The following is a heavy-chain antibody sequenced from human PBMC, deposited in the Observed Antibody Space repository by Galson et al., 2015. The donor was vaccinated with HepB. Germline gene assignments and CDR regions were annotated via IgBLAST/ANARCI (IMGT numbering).Heavy chain of an antibody. CDR3: AKSGYDFWSGYPGN. J-gene: IGHJ4*02. D-gene: IGHD3-3*01. V-gene: IGHV3-23*01. Sequence: SLRLSCAASGFTFSSYAMSWVRQAPGKGLEWVSSISASGSGGNTAYADSVKGRFTISRDNSESTLSLHMSSLRAEDSAVYYCAKSGYDFWSGYPGNWGQGTLVTVSS. CDR1: GFTFSSYA. CDR2: ISASGSGGNT.